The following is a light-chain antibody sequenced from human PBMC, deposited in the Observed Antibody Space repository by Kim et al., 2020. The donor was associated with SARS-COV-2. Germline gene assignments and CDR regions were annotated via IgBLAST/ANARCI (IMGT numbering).Light chain of an antibody. J-gene: IGKJ3*01. CDR3: QQVDSYPFT. CDR1: QGISNY. V-gene: IGKV1-9*01. CDR2: GAS. Sequence: IQLTQSPSSLSASVGDRVTITCRASQGISNYLSWYQQKPGRAPELLIYGASTLQSGVPSRFSGSGSGTEFTLTISSLQPEDFATYHCQQVDSYPFTFGPGAKVDIQ.